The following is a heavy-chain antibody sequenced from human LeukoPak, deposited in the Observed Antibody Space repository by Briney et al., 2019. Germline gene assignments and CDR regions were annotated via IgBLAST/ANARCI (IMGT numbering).Heavy chain of an antibody. CDR2: IIPIFGTA. CDR1: GGTFSSYA. D-gene: IGHD3-10*01. J-gene: IGHJ4*02. V-gene: IGHV1-69*06. Sequence: ASVKVSCKASGGTFSSYAISWVRQAPGQGLEWMGGIIPIFGTANYAQKFQGRVTIAADKSTSTAYMELSSLRPEDTAVYYCAITIMVRGVIGGSDYWGQGTLVTVSS. CDR3: AITIMVRGVIGGSDY.